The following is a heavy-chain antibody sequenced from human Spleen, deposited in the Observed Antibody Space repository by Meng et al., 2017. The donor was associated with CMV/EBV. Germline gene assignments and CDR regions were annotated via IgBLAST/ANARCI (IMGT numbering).Heavy chain of an antibody. CDR2: ISGSGSTI. CDR3: AKDHDFWSVGGTFDP. J-gene: IGHJ5*02. D-gene: IGHD3-3*01. Sequence: GESLKISCAASGFTFSDYYMSWIRQAPGKGLEWISYISGSGSTIYYADSVRGRFTISRDNAKDSLYLQMNSLRAEDTAVYYCAKDHDFWSVGGTFDPWGQGTLVTVSS. CDR1: GFTFSDYY. V-gene: IGHV3-11*01.